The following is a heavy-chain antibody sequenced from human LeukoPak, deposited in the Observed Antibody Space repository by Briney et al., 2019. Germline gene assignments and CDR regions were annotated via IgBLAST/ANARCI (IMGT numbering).Heavy chain of an antibody. D-gene: IGHD6-6*01. CDR3: ARDRPPQYSSSSQMGWLDV. J-gene: IGHJ6*04. CDR2: IYYSGST. V-gene: IGHV4-39*02. CDR1: GGSISSSSYY. Sequence: SETLSLICTVCGGSISSSSYYWGWIRQPPGKGLVWIGRIYYSGSTYYNPSLKIRVIISVDTSMNQFSLKLSSVTAADTAVYYCARDRPPQYSSSSQMGWLDVWGKGTTVTVSS.